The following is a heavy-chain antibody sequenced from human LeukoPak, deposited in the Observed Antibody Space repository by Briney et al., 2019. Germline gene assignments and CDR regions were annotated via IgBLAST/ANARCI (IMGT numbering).Heavy chain of an antibody. CDR1: GGSFSGYY. V-gene: IGHV4-34*01. CDR2: INHSGST. D-gene: IGHD1-26*01. Sequence: SETLSLTCAVYGGSFSGYYWSWIRQPPGKGLEWIGEINHSGSTNYNPSLKSRVTISVDTSKNQFSLKLSSVTAADTAVYYCARVAEKWELLSYAFDIWGQGTMVTVSS. CDR3: ARVAEKWELLSYAFDI. J-gene: IGHJ3*02.